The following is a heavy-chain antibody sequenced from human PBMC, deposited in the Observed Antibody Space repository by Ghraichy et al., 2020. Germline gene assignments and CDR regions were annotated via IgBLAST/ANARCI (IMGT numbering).Heavy chain of an antibody. J-gene: IGHJ5*02. CDR2: IYYSGST. CDR1: GGSISSSSYY. Sequence: SETLSLTFTVAGGSISSSSYYWGWIRQPPGKGLEWIGSIYYSGSTYYNPSLKSRVTISVDTSKNQFSLKLSSVTAADTALYYCARLPSSGRNWFDPWGQGTLVTVSS. CDR3: ARLPSSGRNWFDP. V-gene: IGHV4-39*01. D-gene: IGHD3-22*01.